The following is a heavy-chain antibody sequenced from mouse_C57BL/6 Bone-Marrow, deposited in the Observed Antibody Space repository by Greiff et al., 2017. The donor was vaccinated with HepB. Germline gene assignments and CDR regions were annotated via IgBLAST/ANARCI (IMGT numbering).Heavy chain of an antibody. V-gene: IGHV5-17*01. D-gene: IGHD1-1*01. CDR1: GFTFSDYG. J-gene: IGHJ2*01. CDR3: AREGYGSSYDFDY. CDR2: ISSGSSTI. Sequence: EVKLVESGGGLVKPGGSLKLSCAASGFTFSDYGMHWVRQAPEKGLEWVAYISSGSSTIYYADTVKGRFTISRDNAKNTLFLQMTSLRSEDTAMYYCAREGYGSSYDFDYWGQGTTLTVSS.